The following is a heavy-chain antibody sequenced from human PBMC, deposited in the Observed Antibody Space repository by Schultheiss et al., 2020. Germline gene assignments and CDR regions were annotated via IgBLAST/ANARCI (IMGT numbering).Heavy chain of an antibody. J-gene: IGHJ5*02. CDR3: ARRIVAVPAAVGWFDP. CDR2: INHSGST. Sequence: SETLSLTCAVYGGSFSGYYWSWIRQPPGKGLEWIGEINHSGSTNYNPSLKSRVTISVDTSKNQFSLKLSSVTAADTAVYYCARRIVAVPAAVGWFDPWGQGTLVTVSS. V-gene: IGHV4-34*01. D-gene: IGHD2-2*01. CDR1: GGSFSGYY.